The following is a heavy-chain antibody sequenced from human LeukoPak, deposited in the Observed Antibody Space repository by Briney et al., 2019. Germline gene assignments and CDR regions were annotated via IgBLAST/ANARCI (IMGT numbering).Heavy chain of an antibody. CDR1: GFTFGNYG. Sequence: GRSLRLSCAVSGFTFGNYGMHWVRQAPGKGLEWVALISYDGSSEYYAGSVKGRFTISRDNSKITVYLQMNSLKAEDTAVYYCAKELYNYGDYGAEGLDVGGQGTTVTAS. CDR3: AKELYNYGDYGAEGLDV. CDR2: ISYDGSSE. D-gene: IGHD4-17*01. V-gene: IGHV3-30*18. J-gene: IGHJ6*02.